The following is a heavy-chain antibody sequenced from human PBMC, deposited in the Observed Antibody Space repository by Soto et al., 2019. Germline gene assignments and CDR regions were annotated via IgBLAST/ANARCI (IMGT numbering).Heavy chain of an antibody. V-gene: IGHV3-48*02. D-gene: IGHD1-26*01. Sequence: GGSLRLSCAASGFTFGNYIMNWVRQAPGKGLEWLTYISTGSGTIYYADSVKGRFTISRDNAKNSLFLQLDSLRDEDTAVYYCARDYSLDYWGQGSLVTVSS. CDR2: ISTGSGTI. CDR3: ARDYSLDY. J-gene: IGHJ4*02. CDR1: GFTFGNYI.